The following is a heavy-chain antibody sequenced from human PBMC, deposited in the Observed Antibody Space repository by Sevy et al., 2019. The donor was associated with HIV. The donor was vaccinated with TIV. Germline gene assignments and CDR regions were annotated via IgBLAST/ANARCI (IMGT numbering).Heavy chain of an antibody. CDR2: ISFSGETI. CDR3: ARERGRIGGRVIVAAAAY. D-gene: IGHD6-13*01. V-gene: IGHV3-11*01. Sequence: GGSLRLSCAASGFIFNDYYMTWIRQAPGKGLEWVSYISFSGETIDYADSVKGRFTISRDNAKNSLYLQMNSLRVEDTAVYYCARERGRIGGRVIVAAAAYWGQGTLVTVSS. CDR1: GFIFNDYY. J-gene: IGHJ4*02.